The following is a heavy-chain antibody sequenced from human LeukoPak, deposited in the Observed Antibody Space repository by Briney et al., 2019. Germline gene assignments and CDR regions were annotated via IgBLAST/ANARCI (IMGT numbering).Heavy chain of an antibody. CDR3: ATEGFYF. CDR2: ISRSGDIT. J-gene: IGHJ4*02. Sequence: GRSLRLSCAASGAALSKYGMKWVRQPAGAGLEYISGISRSGDITHYADSVTGRFTISRDNVKNTLYLQMNSLRAEDTALYYCATEGFYFWGPGTQVTVSS. V-gene: IGHV3-23*01. CDR1: GAALSKYG.